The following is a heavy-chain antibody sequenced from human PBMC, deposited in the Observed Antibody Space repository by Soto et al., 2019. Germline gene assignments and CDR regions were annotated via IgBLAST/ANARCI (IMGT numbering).Heavy chain of an antibody. V-gene: IGHV1-69*13. Sequence: SVKVSCKASGGTFSSYAISWVRQAPGQGLEWMGGIIPIFGTANYAQKFQGRVTITADESTSTAYMELSSLRSEDTAVYYCARSCTNGVCYYEDNWFDPWGQGTLVTVSS. CDR1: GGTFSSYA. D-gene: IGHD2-8*01. CDR2: IIPIFGTA. J-gene: IGHJ5*02. CDR3: ARSCTNGVCYYEDNWFDP.